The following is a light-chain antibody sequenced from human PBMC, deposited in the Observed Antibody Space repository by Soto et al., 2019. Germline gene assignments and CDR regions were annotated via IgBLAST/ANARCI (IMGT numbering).Light chain of an antibody. CDR2: GAS. CDR3: QQCGRLSWT. J-gene: IGKJ1*01. V-gene: IGKV3-20*01. Sequence: EIVLTQSPDTLSLSPGERATLSCRASQSVSSSYVAWYQQKPGQAPRLLIYGASSRATGIPDRFSGSGSGTDFTLSISRLQTEAFAVYYCQQCGRLSWTFGRGTKVEIK. CDR1: QSVSSSY.